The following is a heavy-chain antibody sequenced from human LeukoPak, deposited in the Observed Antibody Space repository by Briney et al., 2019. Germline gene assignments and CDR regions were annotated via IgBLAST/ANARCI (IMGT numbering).Heavy chain of an antibody. J-gene: IGHJ4*02. CDR1: GFTFSSYA. CDR3: AKGGYCSGGSCYHHYFDY. CDR2: VSGSGGST. V-gene: IGHV3-23*01. D-gene: IGHD2-15*01. Sequence: PGGSLRLSCAASGFTFSSYAMSWVRQAPGKGLDWVSAVSGSGGSTYYADSVKGRFTISRDNSKNTLYLQMNSLRAEDTAVYYCAKGGYCSGGSCYHHYFDYWGQGTLVTVSS.